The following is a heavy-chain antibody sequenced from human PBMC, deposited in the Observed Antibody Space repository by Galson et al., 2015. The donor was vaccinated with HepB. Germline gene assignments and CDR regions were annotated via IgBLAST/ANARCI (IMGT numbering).Heavy chain of an antibody. Sequence: SVKVSCKASGYTFTSYYMHWVRQAPGQGLEWMGIINPSGGSTSYAQKLQGRVTMTRDTSTSTVYMELSSLRSEDTAVYYCARTQNYYDSSGYYSFFDYWGQGTLVTVSS. CDR1: GYTFTSYY. V-gene: IGHV1-46*04. J-gene: IGHJ4*02. D-gene: IGHD3-22*01. CDR2: INPSGGST. CDR3: ARTQNYYDSSGYYSFFDY.